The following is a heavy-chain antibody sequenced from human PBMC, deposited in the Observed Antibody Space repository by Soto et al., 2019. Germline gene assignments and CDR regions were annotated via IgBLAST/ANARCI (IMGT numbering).Heavy chain of an antibody. Sequence: PGGSLRLSCTASGFTFGDYAMSWFRQAPGKGLEWVGFIRSKAYGGTTEYAASVKGRFTISRDNAKNSLYLQMNSLRAEDTAVYYCARDGLWFGESQAFDYWGQGTLVTVSS. J-gene: IGHJ4*02. CDR1: GFTFGDYA. CDR3: ARDGLWFGESQAFDY. CDR2: IRSKAYGGTT. D-gene: IGHD3-10*01. V-gene: IGHV3-49*03.